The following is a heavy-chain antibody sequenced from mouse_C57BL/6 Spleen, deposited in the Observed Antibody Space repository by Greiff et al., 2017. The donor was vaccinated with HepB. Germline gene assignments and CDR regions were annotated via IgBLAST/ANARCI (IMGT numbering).Heavy chain of an antibody. V-gene: IGHV1-69*01. Sequence: QVHVKQPGAELVMPGASVKLSCKASGYTFTSYWMHWVKQRPGQGLEWIGEIDPSDSYTNYNQKFKGKSTLTVDKSSSTAYMQLSSLTSEDSAVYYCASYYYGSRGWFAYWGQGTLVTVSA. CDR2: IDPSDSYT. CDR3: ASYYYGSRGWFAY. CDR1: GYTFTSYW. D-gene: IGHD1-1*01. J-gene: IGHJ3*01.